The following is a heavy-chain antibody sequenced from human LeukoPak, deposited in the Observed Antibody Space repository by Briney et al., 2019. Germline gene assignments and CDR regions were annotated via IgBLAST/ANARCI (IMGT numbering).Heavy chain of an antibody. CDR1: GGSFSGYY. CDR2: INHSGST. D-gene: IGHD6-6*01. J-gene: IGHJ6*04. V-gene: IGHV4-34*01. Sequence: SETLSLTCAVYGGSFSGYYWSWIRQPPGKGLEWIGEINHSGSTNYNPSLKSRVTISVDTSKNQFSLKLSSVTAADTAVYYCARVFIARVAARPGSFMDVWGKGTTVTVSS. CDR3: ARVFIARVAARPGSFMDV.